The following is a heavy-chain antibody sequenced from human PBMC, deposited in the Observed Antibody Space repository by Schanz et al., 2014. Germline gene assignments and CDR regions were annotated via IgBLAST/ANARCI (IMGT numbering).Heavy chain of an antibody. CDR3: AKDYESDLSSPRHDAFDV. Sequence: EVQLVESGGGLAQPGGSLRLSCAASGITFSGYSMNWVRQAPGKGLEWVSYISGSSSTKYYADSVKGRFTISRDNGKNSLYRKMNSVRAEDTAVYFCAKDYESDLSSPRHDAFDVWGQGTVVTVSS. V-gene: IGHV3-48*01. D-gene: IGHD3-22*01. CDR2: ISGSSSTK. J-gene: IGHJ3*01. CDR1: GITFSGYS.